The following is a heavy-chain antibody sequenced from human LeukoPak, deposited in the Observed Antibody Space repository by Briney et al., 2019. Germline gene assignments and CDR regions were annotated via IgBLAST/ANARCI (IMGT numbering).Heavy chain of an antibody. CDR3: ARAITIFDYYYMDV. D-gene: IGHD3-3*01. J-gene: IGHJ6*03. V-gene: IGHV1-8*01. Sequence: GASVKVSCNISGDTFTTYDINWVRQATGQGLEWMGWMNPKSGNTVYAQKFQGRLTLTRDISISTAYMELSSLGSEDTAVYFCARAITIFDYYYMDVWGKGTTVTVFS. CDR2: MNPKSGNT. CDR1: GDTFTTYD.